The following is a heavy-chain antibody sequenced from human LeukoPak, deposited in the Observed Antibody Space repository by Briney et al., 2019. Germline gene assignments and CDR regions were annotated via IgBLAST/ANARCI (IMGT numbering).Heavy chain of an antibody. CDR3: ARAGSPITIFGVVLAGQGSDY. V-gene: IGHV4-39*07. D-gene: IGHD3-3*01. CDR1: GGSISSSSYY. J-gene: IGHJ4*02. CDR2: IYYSGST. Sequence: SETLSLTCTVSGGSISSSSYYWGWIRQPPGKGLERIGSIYYSGSTYYNPSLKSRVTISVDTSKNKFSLRLSSVTSADTAVYYCARAGSPITIFGVVLAGQGSDYWGQGTLVTVSS.